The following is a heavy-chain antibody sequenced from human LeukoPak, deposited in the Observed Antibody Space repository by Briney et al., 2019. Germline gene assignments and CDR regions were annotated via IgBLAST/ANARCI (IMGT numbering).Heavy chain of an antibody. CDR1: GGSFSGYY. CDR2: IYHSGST. J-gene: IGHJ4*02. Sequence: PSETLSLTCAVYGGSFSGYYWSWIRQPPGKGLEWIGSIYHSGSTYYNPSLKSRVTISVDTSKNQFSLKLSSVTAADTAVYYCASIPYGSPYYFDYWGQGTLVTVSS. CDR3: ASIPYGSPYYFDY. V-gene: IGHV4-34*01. D-gene: IGHD3-10*01.